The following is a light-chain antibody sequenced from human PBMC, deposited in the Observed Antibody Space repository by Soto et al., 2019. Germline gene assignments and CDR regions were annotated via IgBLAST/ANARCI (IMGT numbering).Light chain of an antibody. CDR2: AAS. CDR1: QGIGNY. J-gene: IGKJ1*01. Sequence: DIQMTQSPSSLSASIGDRVTITCRASQGIGNYLAWYQQKPGKVPKLLIYAASTLQSGVPSRFSGSGSGTDFTLTISSLQPEDVATNFCQKFNSAPRTFGQGTKVEIK. V-gene: IGKV1-27*01. CDR3: QKFNSAPRT.